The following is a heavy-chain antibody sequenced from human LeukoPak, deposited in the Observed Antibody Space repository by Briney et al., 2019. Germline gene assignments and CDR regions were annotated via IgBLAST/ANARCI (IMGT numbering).Heavy chain of an antibody. Sequence: PSETLSLTCAVYGGSFSGYYWSWIRQPPGKGLEWIGEINHSGSTNYNPSFKSRVTISVDTSKNQFSLKLSSVTAADTAVYYCARSHYYDSSDDYWGQGTLVTVSS. CDR2: INHSGST. CDR3: ARSHYYDSSDDY. V-gene: IGHV4-34*01. J-gene: IGHJ4*02. D-gene: IGHD3-22*01. CDR1: GGSFSGYY.